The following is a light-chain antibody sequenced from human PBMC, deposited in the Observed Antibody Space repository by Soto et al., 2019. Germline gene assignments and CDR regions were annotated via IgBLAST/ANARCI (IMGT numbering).Light chain of an antibody. CDR2: EVN. J-gene: IGLJ1*01. V-gene: IGLV2-8*01. CDR3: SSYAGSSNV. CDR1: SSNIGGNY. Sequence: QSVLAQPPSASGTPGQRVTISCSGSSSNIGGNYVSWYQQHPGKAPKLMIYEVNKRPSGVPDRFSGSKSGNTASLTVSGLQAEDEADYYCSSYAGSSNVFGTGTKLTVL.